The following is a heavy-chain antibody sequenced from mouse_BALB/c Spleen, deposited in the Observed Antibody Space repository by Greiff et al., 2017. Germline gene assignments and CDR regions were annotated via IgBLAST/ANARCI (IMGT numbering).Heavy chain of an antibody. CDR1: GYSFTSYY. D-gene: IGHD1-1*01. V-gene: IGHV1-31*01. J-gene: IGHJ4*01. CDR3: ARRDGTY. CDR2: IDPFNGGT. Sequence: VQLQQSGPELMKPGASVKISCKASGYSFTSYYMHWVKQSHGKTLEWIGYIDPFNGGTSYNQKFKGKATLTVDKSSSTAYMHLSSLTSEDSAVYYCARRDGTYWGQGTSVTVSS.